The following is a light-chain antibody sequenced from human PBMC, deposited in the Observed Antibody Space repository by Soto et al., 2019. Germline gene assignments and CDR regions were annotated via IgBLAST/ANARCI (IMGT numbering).Light chain of an antibody. CDR3: QQLYTYPLT. CDR1: QGINSY. V-gene: IGKV1-9*01. J-gene: IGKJ4*01. Sequence: DIQLTQSPAFLSASVGARVTVTCRASQGINSYLAWYQQQPGQAPKLLIYTASTLQSGVPSRFSGSGSGTEFTLTITSLQPEDFAAYYCQQLYTYPLTFGGGTKVEIK. CDR2: TAS.